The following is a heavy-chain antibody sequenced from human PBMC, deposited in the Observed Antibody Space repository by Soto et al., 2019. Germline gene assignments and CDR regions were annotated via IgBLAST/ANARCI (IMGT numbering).Heavy chain of an antibody. D-gene: IGHD3-16*01. CDR1: GYNFNNYW. V-gene: IGHV5-51*01. J-gene: IGHJ5*02. Sequence: GEALKISCKPSGYNFNNYWIGRVRQMPGKGLEWMGIIWPGYSHTKYSPSFQGQVTISADKSLSNAYLQGNILKASDTAMYYCARHLSTYADFDHWGQGTLVTVSS. CDR2: IWPGYSHT. CDR3: ARHLSTYADFDH.